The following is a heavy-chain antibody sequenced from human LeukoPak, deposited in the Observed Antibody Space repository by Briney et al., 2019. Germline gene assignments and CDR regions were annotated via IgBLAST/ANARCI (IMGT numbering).Heavy chain of an antibody. Sequence: GSLRLSCAASGFTFSDYYMSWIRQAPGKGLEWIGSVYYSGSSYSNPSLKSRVTISVDTPKNQFSLKVTSVTAADTAVYYCARDAESDTGDFLYFDYWGQGTLVTVSS. CDR2: VYYSGSS. CDR3: ARDAESDTGDFLYFDY. D-gene: IGHD4-17*01. V-gene: IGHV4-38-2*02. J-gene: IGHJ4*02. CDR1: GFTFSDYY.